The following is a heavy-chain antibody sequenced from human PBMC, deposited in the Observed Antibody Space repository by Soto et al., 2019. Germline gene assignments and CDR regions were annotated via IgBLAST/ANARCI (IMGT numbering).Heavy chain of an antibody. Sequence: QVQLVQSGAEVKKPGSSVKVSCKASGGTFSSYAISWVRQAPGQGLEWMGGIIPIFGTANYARKFQGRVTITADESTSTAYMELSSLRSEDTAVYYCATRITRYYGSGSYSGHYWGQGTLVTVSS. CDR3: ATRITRYYGSGSYSGHY. J-gene: IGHJ4*02. V-gene: IGHV1-69*01. D-gene: IGHD3-10*01. CDR2: IIPIFGTA. CDR1: GGTFSSYA.